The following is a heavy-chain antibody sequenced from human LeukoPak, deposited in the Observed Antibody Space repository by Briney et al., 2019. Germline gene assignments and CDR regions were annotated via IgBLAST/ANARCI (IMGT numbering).Heavy chain of an antibody. V-gene: IGHV1-2*02. CDR2: INPDGGA. D-gene: IGHD3-22*01. J-gene: IGHJ4*02. CDR3: ARDIYYDSSGTFDY. Sequence: GASVKVSCKASGYIFTGYYINWVRQAPGQGLEWMGWINPDGGADYAQKFQGRVTMTRDTSISTAYMALSRLRSDDTAVYYCARDIYYDSSGTFDYWGQGTLVTVSS. CDR1: GYIFTGYY.